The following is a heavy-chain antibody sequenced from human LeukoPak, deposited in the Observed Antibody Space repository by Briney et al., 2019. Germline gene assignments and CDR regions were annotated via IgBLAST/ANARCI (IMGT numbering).Heavy chain of an antibody. Sequence: ASVKVSCKASGGTFTSYDINWVRQAPGQGLEWMGWMNPNSGNSGYAQKFQGRVAMTRNTSISTAYMELSSLRSEDTAVYYCARGGEVGVATITDPYYYYGMDVWGQGTTVTVSS. CDR3: ARGGEVGVATITDPYYYYGMDV. CDR1: GGTFTSYD. V-gene: IGHV1-8*02. D-gene: IGHD5-12*01. J-gene: IGHJ6*02. CDR2: MNPNSGNS.